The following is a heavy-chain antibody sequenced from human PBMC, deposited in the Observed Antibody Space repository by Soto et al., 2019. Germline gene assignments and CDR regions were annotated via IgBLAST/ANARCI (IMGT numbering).Heavy chain of an antibody. Sequence: QVQMQESGPGLVKPSETLSLTCTVSGCSISSYYWSWIRQHPGTGLEWIGYIYYSGSTNYNHPLKSRFTLSIETSKSQFSLKLSSVTAADTDVYYCARHHDSWGQGTLVNVSS. V-gene: IGHV4-59*08. J-gene: IGHJ4*02. CDR3: ARHHDS. CDR2: IYYSGST. CDR1: GCSISSYY.